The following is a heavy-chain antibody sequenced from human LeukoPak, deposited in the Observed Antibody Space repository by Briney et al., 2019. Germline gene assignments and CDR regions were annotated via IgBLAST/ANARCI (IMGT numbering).Heavy chain of an antibody. Sequence: SETLSLTCTVSSGSISDNNYFWGWIRQPPGKGLEWIGSIYYSGSTYYNPSLKSRVTISVDTSKNQFSLKLSSVTAADTAVYYCARVGTPYYYMDVWGKGTTVTVSS. CDR1: SGSISDNNYF. V-gene: IGHV4-39*07. CDR3: ARVGTPYYYMDV. CDR2: IYYSGST. D-gene: IGHD1-26*01. J-gene: IGHJ6*03.